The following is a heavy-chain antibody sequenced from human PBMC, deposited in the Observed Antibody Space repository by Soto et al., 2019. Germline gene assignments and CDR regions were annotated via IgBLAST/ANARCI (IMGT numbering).Heavy chain of an antibody. D-gene: IGHD2-8*01. CDR2: ISGSGGTT. CDR1: GFTFSNYA. Sequence: EVQLLESGGGLVQPGGSLRVSCAATGFTFSNYAMSWVRRSPGKGLEWVSTISGSGGTTYYADSVKGRFTVSRDNSKNTLFLQMNSLRAEDTAVYYCAKDLGNQVFWCTFDIWGQGTMVTVSS. CDR3: AKDLGNQVFWCTFDI. V-gene: IGHV3-23*01. J-gene: IGHJ3*02.